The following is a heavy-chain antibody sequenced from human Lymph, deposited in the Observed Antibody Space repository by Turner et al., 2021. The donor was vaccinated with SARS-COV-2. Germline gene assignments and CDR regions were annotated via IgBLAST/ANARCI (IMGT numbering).Heavy chain of an antibody. CDR2: RNTNSGNT. V-gene: IGHV1-8*02. CDR3: ARGRYSGGGMDV. Sequence: QVQLVQSGAEVKKPGASVKVSCKAPGYTFTSYDINWVRQATGQGLGWMGWRNTNSGNTGYAQKFQGRITMTRNTSISTAYMELGSLRSEDTAVYYCARGRYSGGGMDVWGQGTTVTVSS. J-gene: IGHJ6*02. CDR1: GYTFTSYD. D-gene: IGHD1-26*01.